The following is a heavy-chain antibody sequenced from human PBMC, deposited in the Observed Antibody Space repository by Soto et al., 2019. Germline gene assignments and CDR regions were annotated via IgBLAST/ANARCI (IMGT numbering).Heavy chain of an antibody. Sequence: SETLSLTCTVSGGSISRYYWGWIRQPPGKGLEWIGYIYYSGNTNYNPSLKSRVTISLDTSKNQFSLRLTSVTAADTAVYYCARGSYYFDYWGQGTLVTVSS. V-gene: IGHV4-59*12. CDR3: ARGSYYFDY. CDR1: GGSISRYY. CDR2: IYYSGNT. J-gene: IGHJ4*02.